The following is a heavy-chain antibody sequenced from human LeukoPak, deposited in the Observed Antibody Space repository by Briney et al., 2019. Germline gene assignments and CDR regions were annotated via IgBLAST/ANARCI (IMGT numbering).Heavy chain of an antibody. D-gene: IGHD5-12*01. CDR3: AKYSGYDSYYYSYYGMDV. V-gene: IGHV3-30*18. CDR2: ISYGGSNK. J-gene: IGHJ6*02. CDR1: GFTFSSYG. Sequence: GGSLRLSCAASGFTFSSYGMHWVRQAPGKGLEWVAVISYGGSNKYYADSVKGRFTISRDNSKNTLYLQMNSLRAEDTALYYCAKYSGYDSYYYSYYGMDVWSQGTTVTVPS.